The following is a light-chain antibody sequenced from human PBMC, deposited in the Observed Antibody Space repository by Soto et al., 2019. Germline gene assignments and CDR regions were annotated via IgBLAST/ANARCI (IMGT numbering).Light chain of an antibody. Sequence: DIQMTQSPSSLSASVGDRVTITCRASQSISSYLNWYQQKPGKAPKLLIYAASSLQSGVPPRFSGSGSGTYFTHTISSLQPEDFSTYYCQQSYSTPPWTFGQGTKVEIK. CDR3: QQSYSTPPWT. V-gene: IGKV1-39*01. CDR1: QSISSY. J-gene: IGKJ1*01. CDR2: AAS.